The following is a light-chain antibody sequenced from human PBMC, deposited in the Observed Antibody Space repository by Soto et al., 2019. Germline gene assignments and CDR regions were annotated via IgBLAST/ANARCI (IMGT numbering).Light chain of an antibody. CDR1: QGISSY. V-gene: IGKV1-8*01. CDR2: DVS. Sequence: AIRMTQSPSPFSASTGARVPITCRASQGISSYFAWYQQKPGKAPELLIYDVSTLQSGVPSRFSGSGSATEFTLTISSLQPDDFATYYCQQYNNYWTFGQGTKVDIK. J-gene: IGKJ1*01. CDR3: QQYNNYWT.